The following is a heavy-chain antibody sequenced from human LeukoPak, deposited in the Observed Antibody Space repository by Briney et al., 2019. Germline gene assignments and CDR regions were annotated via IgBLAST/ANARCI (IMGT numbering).Heavy chain of an antibody. D-gene: IGHD2-15*01. J-gene: IGHJ4*02. CDR2: INTDGTT. CDR3: GRDRNYSIDY. Sequence: GGSLRLSCAASGFTFRTTWMHWVRRAPGKGLVWVSRINTDGTTTYADSVQGRFTIFRDNTKNTLYLQMDSLRVEDTAVYYCGRDRNYSIDYWGQGTLVTVSS. CDR1: GFTFRTTW. V-gene: IGHV3-74*01.